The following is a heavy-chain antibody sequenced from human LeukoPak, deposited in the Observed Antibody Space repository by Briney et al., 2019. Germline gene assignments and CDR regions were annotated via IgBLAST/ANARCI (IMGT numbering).Heavy chain of an antibody. V-gene: IGHV3-33*01. CDR1: GFTFSSYG. D-gene: IGHD6-6*01. CDR2: IWYDGSHK. CDR3: ARVYHSTSGRAIDY. J-gene: IGHJ4*02. Sequence: PGGSLRLSCAASGFTFSSYGMHWVRQAPGKGLEWVAVIWYDGSHKYYADSVKGRFTISRDNAKNSLYLQMNSLRAEDTAVYYCARVYHSTSGRAIDYWGQGTLVTVSS.